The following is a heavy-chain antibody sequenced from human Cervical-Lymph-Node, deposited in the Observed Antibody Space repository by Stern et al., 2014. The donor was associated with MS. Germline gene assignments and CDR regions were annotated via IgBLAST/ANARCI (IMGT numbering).Heavy chain of an antibody. V-gene: IGHV3-30*18. CDR3: ANAAALSCRSPSCYKAFEY. Sequence: VQLVESGGGVVQPGRSLRLSCAASGFTFSTSGMHWVRQAPDKGLDWVAVISYDGSNKYYGDSVKGRFTISTDNSKNTVYLQMNSLRAEDTAVYYCANAAALSCRSPSCYKAFEYWGQGILVTVSS. D-gene: IGHD2-2*02. CDR2: ISYDGSNK. CDR1: GFTFSTSG. J-gene: IGHJ4*02.